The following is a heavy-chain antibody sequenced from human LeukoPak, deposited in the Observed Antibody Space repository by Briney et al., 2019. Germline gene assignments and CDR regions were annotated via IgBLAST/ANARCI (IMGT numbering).Heavy chain of an antibody. D-gene: IGHD6-19*01. CDR2: IKQDGSEK. Sequence: GGSLRLSCAASGFTFSNAWMSWVRQAPGKGLEWVANIKQDGSEKYYVDSVKGRFTISRDNAKNSLYLQMNSLRAEDTAVYYCATGGVQWLATYFDYWGQGTLVTVSS. CDR1: GFTFSNAW. CDR3: ATGGVQWLATYFDY. V-gene: IGHV3-7*01. J-gene: IGHJ4*02.